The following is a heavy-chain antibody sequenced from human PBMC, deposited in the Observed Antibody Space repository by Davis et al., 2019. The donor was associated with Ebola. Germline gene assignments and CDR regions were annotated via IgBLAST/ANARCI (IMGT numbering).Heavy chain of an antibody. V-gene: IGHV3-15*01. D-gene: IGHD3-10*01. Sequence: PGGSLRLSCAASGFTFSNAWMSWVRQAPGKGLEWVGRIKSKTDGGTTDYAAPVKGRFTISRDDSKNTLYLQMNSLRAEDTAVYYCAKDSGLDTMPPDYWGQGTLVTVSS. CDR2: IKSKTDGGTT. J-gene: IGHJ4*02. CDR3: AKDSGLDTMPPDY. CDR1: GFTFSNAW.